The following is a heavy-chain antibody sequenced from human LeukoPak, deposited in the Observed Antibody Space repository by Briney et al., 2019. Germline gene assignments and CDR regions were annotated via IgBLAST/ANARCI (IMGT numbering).Heavy chain of an antibody. CDR1: GFTFSSYA. J-gene: IGHJ6*02. Sequence: GRSLRLSCAASGFTFSSYAMSWVRQAPGRGLEWVSAISGSGGSTYYADSVKGRFTISRDNSKNTLYLQMNSLRAEDTAVYYCAKEGSSGWVYYYYYGMDVWGQGTTVTVSS. CDR3: AKEGSSGWVYYYYYGMDV. V-gene: IGHV3-23*01. D-gene: IGHD6-19*01. CDR2: ISGSGGST.